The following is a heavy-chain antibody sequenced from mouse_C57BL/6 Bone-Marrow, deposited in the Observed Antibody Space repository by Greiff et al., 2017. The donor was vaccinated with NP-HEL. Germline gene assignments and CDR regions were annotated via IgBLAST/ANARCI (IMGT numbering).Heavy chain of an antibody. V-gene: IGHV1-81*01. CDR2: IYPRSGTT. CDR3: ARDYGSSSFAY. D-gene: IGHD1-1*01. CDR1: GYTFTSYG. J-gene: IGHJ3*01. Sequence: VQGVESGAELARPGASVKLSCKASGYTFTSYGISWVKQRTGQGLAWIGEIYPRSGTTYYNEKFKGTATLTAYKSSSTAYMELRSLKSEDSEVYFCARDYGSSSFAYGGQGTLVTGSA.